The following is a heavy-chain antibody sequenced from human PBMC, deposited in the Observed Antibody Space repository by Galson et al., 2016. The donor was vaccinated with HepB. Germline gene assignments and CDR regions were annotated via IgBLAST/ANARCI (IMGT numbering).Heavy chain of an antibody. CDR1: GYTFTTFG. Sequence: SVKVSCKASGYTFTTFGFTWVRQAPGQGLEWMGWISAYNGHTKYAQKLQGRATMTTDTSTNTAYMELRSLRSDDTGLYYCASASWEFPTNLDFWGEGTRVTVSS. D-gene: IGHD1-26*01. CDR2: ISAYNGHT. J-gene: IGHJ4*02. V-gene: IGHV1-18*01. CDR3: ASASWEFPTNLDF.